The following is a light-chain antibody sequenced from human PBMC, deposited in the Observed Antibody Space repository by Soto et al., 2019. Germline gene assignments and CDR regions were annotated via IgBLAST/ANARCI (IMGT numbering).Light chain of an antibody. Sequence: PGERVTLSCRASQSVSSSYLTWYQQKPGQPPRLLIYGASTRATSIPARFSGSGSGTEFTLTISSLQSEDFAVYYCQQRQTFGQGTKVDIK. CDR1: QSVSSSY. CDR2: GAS. V-gene: IGKV3D-7*01. J-gene: IGKJ1*01. CDR3: QQRQT.